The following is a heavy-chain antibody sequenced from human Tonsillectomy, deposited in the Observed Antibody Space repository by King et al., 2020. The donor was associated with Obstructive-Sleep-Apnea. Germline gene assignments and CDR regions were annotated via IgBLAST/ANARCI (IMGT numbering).Heavy chain of an antibody. V-gene: IGHV3-23*04. CDR3: AKEATYCGGGCYSLLDY. D-gene: IGHD2-21*02. CDR1: GFTFSSYS. CDR2: ISSNSGSI. Sequence: VQLVESGGGLVQPGGSLRLSCAASGFTFSSYSMSWVRQAPGKGLEWVSLISSNSGSIHYADSVKGRFTISRDNSKNTVSLQMNSLRAEDTAVYFCAKEATYCGGGCYSLLDYWGQGTLVTVSS. J-gene: IGHJ4*02.